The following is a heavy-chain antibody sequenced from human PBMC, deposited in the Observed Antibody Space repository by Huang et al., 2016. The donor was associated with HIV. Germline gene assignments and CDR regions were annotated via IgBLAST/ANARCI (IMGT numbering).Heavy chain of an antibody. J-gene: IGHJ4*02. CDR2: ISPMFGTP. CDR1: GGTFSKYA. CDR3: ARGQLGSYGDYDVLY. D-gene: IGHD4-17*01. Sequence: VKVSCKASGGTFSKYAISWVRQAPGQGLEWMGGISPMFGTPNYARKFQGRVTITADDSTSTTYVEVSSLRSEDTALYYCARGQLGSYGDYDVLYWGQGTLVTVSS. V-gene: IGHV1-69*01.